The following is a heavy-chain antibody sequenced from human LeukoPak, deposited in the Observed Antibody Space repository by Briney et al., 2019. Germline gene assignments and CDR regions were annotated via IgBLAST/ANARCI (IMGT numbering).Heavy chain of an antibody. CDR3: ARQTIDRSLGGVPDSFDS. J-gene: IGHJ5*01. V-gene: IGHV4-39*07. CDR1: GVPLSSGQYY. Sequence: PSETPSLTCGVSGVPLSSGQYYWAWIRQPPGKGLECIASGSYSGNDYYDPYFNSRVTLSLDTSTHQFSLRLSSVTAADTAVYYCARQTIDRSLGGVPDSFDSWGQGISVTVSS. CDR2: GSYSGND. D-gene: IGHD3-16*01.